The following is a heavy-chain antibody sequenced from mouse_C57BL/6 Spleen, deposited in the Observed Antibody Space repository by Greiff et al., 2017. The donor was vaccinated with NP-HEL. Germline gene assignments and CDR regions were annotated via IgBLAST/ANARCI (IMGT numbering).Heavy chain of an antibody. D-gene: IGHD2-3*01. V-gene: IGHV1-64*01. CDR3: ARETIYDGYYWFAY. CDR2: IHPNSGST. CDR1: GYTFTSYW. J-gene: IGHJ3*01. Sequence: QVHVKQPGAELVKPGASVKLSCKASGYTFTSYWMHWVKQRPGQGLEWIGMIHPNSGSTNYNEKFKSKATLTVDKSSSTAYMQLSSLTSEDSAVYYCARETIYDGYYWFAYWGQGTLVTVSA.